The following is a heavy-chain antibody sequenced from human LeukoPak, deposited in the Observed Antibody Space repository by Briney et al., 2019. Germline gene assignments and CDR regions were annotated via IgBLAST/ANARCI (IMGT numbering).Heavy chain of an antibody. CDR3: ARDLVGSSGWWDFDS. D-gene: IGHD6-19*01. J-gene: IGHJ4*02. Sequence: PGGSLRLSCAASGFXVSSRYMSWVRQAPGKGLEWVSAIDSGGHTYYADSVKGRFTISRDNSKNKLHLQINSLRAEDTAVYYCARDLVGSSGWWDFDSWGQGTLVTVSS. CDR1: GFXVSSRY. CDR2: IDSGGHT. V-gene: IGHV3-66*01.